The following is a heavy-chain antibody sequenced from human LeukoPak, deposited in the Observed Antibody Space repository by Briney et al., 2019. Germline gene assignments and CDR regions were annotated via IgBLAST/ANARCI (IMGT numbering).Heavy chain of an antibody. V-gene: IGHV3-21*01. CDR1: GFTFSSHT. CDR3: ARDGGYYEILTGYELDY. J-gene: IGHJ4*02. D-gene: IGHD3-9*01. Sequence: GGSLRLSCVASGFTFSSHTMNWVRQAPGKGLEWVSSLSSTTSYIYYAGSVKGRFTISRDNAKNSLYLQMNSLRAEDTAVHYCARDGGYYEILTGYELDYWGQGTLVTVSS. CDR2: LSSTTSYI.